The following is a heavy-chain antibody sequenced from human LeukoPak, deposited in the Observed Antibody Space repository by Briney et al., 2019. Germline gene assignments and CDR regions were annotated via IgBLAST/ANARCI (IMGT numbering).Heavy chain of an antibody. CDR2: IYYSGST. CDR3: ARYTSMIAFHARGFDI. CDR1: GGSISSYY. V-gene: IGHV4-59*01. Sequence: SETLSLTCTVSGGSISSYYWSWIRQPPGKGLEWIGYIYYSGSTNYNPSLKSRVTISVDTSKNQFSLKLSSVTAADTAVYYCARYTSMIAFHARGFDIWGQGTMVTVSS. J-gene: IGHJ3*02. D-gene: IGHD5-18*01.